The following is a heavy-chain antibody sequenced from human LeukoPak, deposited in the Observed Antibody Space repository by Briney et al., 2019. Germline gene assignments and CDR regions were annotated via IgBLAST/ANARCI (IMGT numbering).Heavy chain of an antibody. CDR3: ARGRPGLASAGTYDF. CDR1: GYTLTSSD. D-gene: IGHD6-13*01. Sequence: ASVKVSCQASGYTLTSSDINWVRPAPGQGLEWMGWMNPNSGKTGSARKFQGRVAMTKNISISTAYIEVSSLGYEDTATYYCARGRPGLASAGTYDFWGQGTLITVSS. J-gene: IGHJ4*02. V-gene: IGHV1-8*01. CDR2: MNPNSGKT.